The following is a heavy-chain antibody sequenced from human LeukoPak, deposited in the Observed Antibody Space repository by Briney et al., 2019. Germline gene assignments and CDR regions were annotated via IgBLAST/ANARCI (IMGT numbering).Heavy chain of an antibody. D-gene: IGHD6-13*01. CDR2: IYHSGNT. J-gene: IGHJ6*03. Sequence: SETLSLTCAVSGYSISSGYYWGWFRQPPGKGLEWIGCIYHSGNTYYNPSLKSRVSISVDTSKNQFSLKLSSVTAADTAVYYCARQGGSSSPHYYYYMDVWGKGTTVTVSS. V-gene: IGHV4-38-2*01. CDR1: GYSISSGYY. CDR3: ARQGGSSSPHYYYYMDV.